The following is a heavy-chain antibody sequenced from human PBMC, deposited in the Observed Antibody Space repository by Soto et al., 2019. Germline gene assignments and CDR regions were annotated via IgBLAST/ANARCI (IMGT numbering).Heavy chain of an antibody. V-gene: IGHV1-18*01. D-gene: IGHD1-1*01. CDR2: ISAHNGNT. J-gene: IGHJ4*02. Sequence: QVHLVQSGAEVKKPGASVKVSCKGSGYTFTSYGITWVRQAPGQGLEWMGWISAHNGNTDYAQKLQGRVTVTRDTSRSTAYRELRGLRSDDRAVYYCARGRYGDSWGQGALVTVSS. CDR3: ARGRYGDS. CDR1: GYTFTSYG.